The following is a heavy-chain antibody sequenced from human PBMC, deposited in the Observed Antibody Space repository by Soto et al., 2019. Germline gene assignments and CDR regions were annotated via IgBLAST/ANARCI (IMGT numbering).Heavy chain of an antibody. J-gene: IGHJ4*02. V-gene: IGHV5-51*01. D-gene: IGHD4-17*01. CDR1: GYSFTLYW. CDR3: ARAHTLTAFDF. CDR2: IYPGDSDT. Sequence: EESVTIYCQGSGYSFTLYWIAWVRQMPGKGLEWMGIIYPGDSDTRYSPSFQGQVTISVDKSISTTSLQWSSLKASDTAMYYCARAHTLTAFDFWGQGTLVTVSS.